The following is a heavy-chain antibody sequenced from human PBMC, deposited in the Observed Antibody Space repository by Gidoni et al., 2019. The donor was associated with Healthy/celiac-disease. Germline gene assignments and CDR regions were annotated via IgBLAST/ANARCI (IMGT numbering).Heavy chain of an antibody. CDR2: IYTSGST. D-gene: IGHD2-15*01. V-gene: IGHV4-61*02. Sequence: QVQLQESGPGLVKPSQTLSLTCPVSGGSISSGRYYWSWNRQPAGKGLEWIGRIYTSGSTNYHPSLKSRVTISVDTSKNQFSLKLSSVTAADAAVYYCARGPGYCSGGSCYSGYYYYGMDVWGQGTTVTVSS. CDR1: GGSISSGRYY. CDR3: ARGPGYCSGGSCYSGYYYYGMDV. J-gene: IGHJ6*02.